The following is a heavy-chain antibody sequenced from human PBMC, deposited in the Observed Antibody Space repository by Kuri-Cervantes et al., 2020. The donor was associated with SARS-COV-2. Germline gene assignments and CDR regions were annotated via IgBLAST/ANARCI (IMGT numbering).Heavy chain of an antibody. Sequence: LRLSCTVSGGSISSGGYYWSWIRQHPGKGLEWIGYIYYSGSTYYNPSLKSRVTISVDTSKNQFSLKLSSVTAADTAVYYCARVDVGYYYYGMDVWGQGTTVTVSS. CDR3: ARVDVGYYYYGMDV. V-gene: IGHV4-31*03. CDR2: IYYSGST. J-gene: IGHJ6*02. CDR1: GGSISSGGYY. D-gene: IGHD3-10*02.